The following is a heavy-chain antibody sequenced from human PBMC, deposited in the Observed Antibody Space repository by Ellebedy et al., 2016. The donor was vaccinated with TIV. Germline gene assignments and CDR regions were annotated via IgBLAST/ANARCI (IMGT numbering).Heavy chain of an antibody. Sequence: GESLKISCEGSGFTVSSNYMSWVRQAPGKGLEWVSVIYSGGSTYYADSVKGRFTIPRDNSKNTLYLQMNSLRAEDTAVYYCASDCCTWRHFGYWGQGTLVTVSS. V-gene: IGHV3-66*01. CDR1: GFTVSSNY. D-gene: IGHD3-3*02. CDR2: IYSGGST. CDR3: ASDCCTWRHFGY. J-gene: IGHJ4*02.